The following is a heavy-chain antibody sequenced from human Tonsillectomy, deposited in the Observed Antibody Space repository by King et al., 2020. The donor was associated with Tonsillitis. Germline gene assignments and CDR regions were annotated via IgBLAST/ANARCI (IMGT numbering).Heavy chain of an antibody. CDR1: GGSISSSSYY. Sequence: QLQESGPGLVKPSETLSLTCTVSGGSISSSSYYWGWIRQPPGKGLEWIGSIYYSGSTYYNPSLKSRVTISVDTSKNQFSLKLSSVTAADTAVYYCARQHSTMVRGVMVSYYGMDVWRQGTTVTVSS. CDR3: ARQHSTMVRGVMVSYYGMDV. V-gene: IGHV4-39*01. J-gene: IGHJ6*02. D-gene: IGHD3-10*01. CDR2: IYYSGST.